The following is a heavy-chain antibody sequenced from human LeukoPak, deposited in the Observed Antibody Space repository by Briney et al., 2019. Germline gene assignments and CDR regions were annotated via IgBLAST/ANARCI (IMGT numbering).Heavy chain of an antibody. D-gene: IGHD6-19*01. CDR3: AKSLGYSSGRVNAFDI. Sequence: GGSLRLSCAASGFTFSSYAMSWVRQAPGKGLEWVSAISGSGGSTYYADSVKGRFTISRDNSKNTLYLQMNSLRAEDTAVYYCAKSLGYSSGRVNAFDIWGQGTMVTVSS. CDR2: ISGSGGST. V-gene: IGHV3-23*01. J-gene: IGHJ3*02. CDR1: GFTFSSYA.